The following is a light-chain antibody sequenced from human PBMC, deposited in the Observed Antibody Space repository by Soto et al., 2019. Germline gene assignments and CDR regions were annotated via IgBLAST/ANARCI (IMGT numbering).Light chain of an antibody. CDR3: QQANSFPLT. CDR2: AAS. CDR1: QGISSY. V-gene: IGKV1-8*01. J-gene: IGKJ4*01. Sequence: AIRMTQSPSSLSASTGDRVTITCRASQGISSYLAWYQQKPGKAPKRLIYAASSLQSGVPSRFSGSGSGTDFTLTISSLQPEDFATYYCQQANSFPLTFGGGTKVDIK.